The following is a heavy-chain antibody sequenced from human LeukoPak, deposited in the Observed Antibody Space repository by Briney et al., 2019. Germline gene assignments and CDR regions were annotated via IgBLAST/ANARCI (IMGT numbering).Heavy chain of an antibody. V-gene: IGHV1-18*04. CDR2: ISAYNGNT. CDR3: ARVGYCSSTSCYRYDY. D-gene: IGHD2-2*01. J-gene: IGHJ4*02. CDR1: GYTFTSNY. Sequence: ASVKVSCKAFGYTFTSNYMHWVRQAPGQGLEWMGWISAYNGNTNYAQKLQGRVTMTTDTSTSTAYMELRSLRSDDTAVYYCARVGYCSSTSCYRYDYWGQGTLVTVSS.